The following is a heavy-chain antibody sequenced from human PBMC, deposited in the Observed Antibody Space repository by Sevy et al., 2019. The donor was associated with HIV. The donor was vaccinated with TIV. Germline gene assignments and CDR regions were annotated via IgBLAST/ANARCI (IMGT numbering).Heavy chain of an antibody. D-gene: IGHD2-2*02. CDR3: ARVRCSSTSCYTGNHYYYYGMDV. CDR1: GFTFSDYY. Sequence: GGSLRLSCAASGFTFSDYYMSWIRQAPGKGLEWVSYISSSGSTIYYADSVKGRFTISRDNAKNSLYRQMNSLRAEDTAVYYCARVRCSSTSCYTGNHYYYYGMDVWGQGTTVTVSS. J-gene: IGHJ6*02. V-gene: IGHV3-11*01. CDR2: ISSSGSTI.